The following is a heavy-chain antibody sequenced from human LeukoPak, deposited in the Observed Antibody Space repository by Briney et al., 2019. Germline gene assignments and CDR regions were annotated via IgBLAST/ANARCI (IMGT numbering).Heavy chain of an antibody. D-gene: IGHD6-19*01. CDR1: GGSISSYY. Sequence: ETLSLTCTVSGGSISSYYWSWIRQPPGKGLEWVSAISGSGGSTYYADSVKGRFTISRDNSKNTLYLQMNSLRAEDTAVYYCAKSNGYSSGWPDYWGQGTLVTVSS. J-gene: IGHJ4*02. V-gene: IGHV3-23*01. CDR3: AKSNGYSSGWPDY. CDR2: ISGSGGST.